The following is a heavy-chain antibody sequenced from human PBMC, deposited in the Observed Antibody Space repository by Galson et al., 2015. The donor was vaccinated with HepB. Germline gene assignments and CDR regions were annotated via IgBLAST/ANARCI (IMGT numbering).Heavy chain of an antibody. J-gene: IGHJ4*02. V-gene: IGHV3-53*01. CDR1: GFTVSSNY. CDR2: IYVGGST. CDR3: ATTANRVHDY. D-gene: IGHD1-14*01. Sequence: SLRLSCAASGFTVSSNYMSWVRQAPGKGLEWLSMIYVGGSTYYADSGRGRFTISSENHKNTVYLQMKSLRAEDTAVYYCATTANRVHDYWGQGTLVAVSS.